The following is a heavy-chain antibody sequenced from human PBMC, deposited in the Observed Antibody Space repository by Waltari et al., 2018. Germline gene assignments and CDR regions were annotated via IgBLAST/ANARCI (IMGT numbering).Heavy chain of an antibody. V-gene: IGHV1-2*02. CDR2: IKPNSGGT. J-gene: IGHJ3*02. Sequence: QVQLVQSGAEVKKPGASVKVSCKASGYTFTGYYMHWVRQAPGQGLEWMGRIKPNSGGTNDAQKFQGRVTMTRDTSISTAYMELSRLRAEDTAVYYCARDGRYNWNDRAFDIWGQGTMVTVSS. CDR3: ARDGRYNWNDRAFDI. CDR1: GYTFTGYY. D-gene: IGHD1-20*01.